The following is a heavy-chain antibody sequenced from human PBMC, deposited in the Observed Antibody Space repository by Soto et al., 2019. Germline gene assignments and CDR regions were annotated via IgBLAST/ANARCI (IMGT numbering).Heavy chain of an antibody. D-gene: IGHD3-16*01. V-gene: IGHV3-30*18. J-gene: IGHJ4*02. CDR2: VFFDGQNK. CDR1: GITFSRYA. CDR3: TKGGTVPFDY. Sequence: QVEFMQSGGGVVQPGRSLRLSCAPSGITFSRYAMHWVRQAPGKRMEWVAVVFFDGQNKYYGDSVKGRFTVSRDNSKNTTYLQMNGLRPEDSGVYYCTKGGTVPFDYWGQGSLVSVSS.